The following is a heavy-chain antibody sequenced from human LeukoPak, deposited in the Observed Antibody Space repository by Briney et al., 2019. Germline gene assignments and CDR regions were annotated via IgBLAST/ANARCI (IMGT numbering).Heavy chain of an antibody. D-gene: IGHD3-3*01. CDR3: ARDRRNTIFGVSFDAFDI. J-gene: IGHJ3*02. CDR2: IKQDGGEK. Sequence: GGSLRLSCAASGFTFSSYWMSWVRQAPGKGLEWVANIKQDGGEKHYVDSVKGRFTISRDNAKNSLDLQMNSLRAEDTAVYYCARDRRNTIFGVSFDAFDIWGQGTMVTVSS. CDR1: GFTFSSYW. V-gene: IGHV3-7*01.